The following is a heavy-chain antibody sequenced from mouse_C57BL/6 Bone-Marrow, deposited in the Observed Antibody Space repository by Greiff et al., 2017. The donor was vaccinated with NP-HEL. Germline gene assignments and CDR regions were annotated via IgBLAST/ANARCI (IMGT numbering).Heavy chain of an antibody. D-gene: IGHD2-3*01. CDR3: ARWLLLYYYAMDY. V-gene: IGHV5-6*01. CDR2: ISSGGSYT. Sequence: EVKLMESGGDLVKPGGSLKLSCAASGFTFSSYGMSWVRQTPDKRLEWVATISSGGSYTYYPDSVKGRFTISRDNAKNTLYLQMSSLKSEDTAMYYCARWLLLYYYAMDYWGQGTSVTVSS. J-gene: IGHJ4*01. CDR1: GFTFSSYG.